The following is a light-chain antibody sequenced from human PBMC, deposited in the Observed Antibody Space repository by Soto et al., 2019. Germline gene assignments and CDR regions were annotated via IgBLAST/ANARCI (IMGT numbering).Light chain of an antibody. Sequence: QSVLTRPASVSGSPGQSITISCTGTSSDVGSYNLVSWYQQHPGKAPKLMIYEVSKRPSGVSNRFSGSKSGNTASLTISGLQAEDEADYYCCSYAGSSTFYVVFGGGTKVTVL. V-gene: IGLV2-23*02. J-gene: IGLJ2*01. CDR2: EVS. CDR3: CSYAGSSTFYVV. CDR1: SSDVGSYNL.